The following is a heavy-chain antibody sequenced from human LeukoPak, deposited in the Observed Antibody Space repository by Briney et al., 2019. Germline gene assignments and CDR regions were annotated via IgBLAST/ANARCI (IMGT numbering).Heavy chain of an antibody. CDR3: ARDKYGSGSYVRYFDY. D-gene: IGHD3-10*01. CDR1: GGSISSSSYY. V-gene: IGHV4-39*07. Sequence: SETLSLTCTVSGGSISSSSYYWGWIRRPPGKGLEWIGSIYYSGSTYYNPSLKSRVTISVDTSKNQFSLKLSSVTAADTAVYYCARDKYGSGSYVRYFDYWGQGTLVTVSS. J-gene: IGHJ4*02. CDR2: IYYSGST.